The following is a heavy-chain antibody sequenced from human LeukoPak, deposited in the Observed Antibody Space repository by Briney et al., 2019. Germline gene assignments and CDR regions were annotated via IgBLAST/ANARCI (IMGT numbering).Heavy chain of an antibody. J-gene: IGHJ4*02. D-gene: IGHD4-17*01. CDR3: ARSTVTTGDY. Sequence: GGSLRLSCAASGFTFSSHSMNWVRQAPGKGLEWVSYISSSSSTIYYADSVKGRFTISRDNAKNSLYPQMNSLRAEDTAVYYCARSTVTTGDYWGQGTLVTVSS. V-gene: IGHV3-48*01. CDR2: ISSSSSTI. CDR1: GFTFSSHS.